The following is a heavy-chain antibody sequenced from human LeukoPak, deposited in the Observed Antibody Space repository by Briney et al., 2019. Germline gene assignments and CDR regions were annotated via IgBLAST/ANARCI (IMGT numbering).Heavy chain of an antibody. J-gene: IGHJ6*02. CDR1: GASISSYY. Sequence: PSETLSLTCTVSGASISSYYWSWIRQPPGKGLEWIGYISYSGSTNYNTSLMSRVTISLDTSKNQFSLKLSSVTAADTAVYYCARGRTRSYGSGSYYNYYYGMDVWGQGTTVTVSS. CDR3: ARGRTRSYGSGSYYNYYYGMDV. CDR2: ISYSGST. D-gene: IGHD3-10*01. V-gene: IGHV4-59*12.